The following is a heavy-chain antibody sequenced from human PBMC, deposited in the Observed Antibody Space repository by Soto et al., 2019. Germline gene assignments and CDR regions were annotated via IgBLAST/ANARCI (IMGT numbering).Heavy chain of an antibody. CDR3: AKGGYRHAYD. CDR2: ISEGGGTT. J-gene: IGHJ4*02. CDR1: GFAVSRSA. V-gene: IGHV3-23*01. D-gene: IGHD3-16*01. Sequence: EVQLLESEGGLIQPGGSLRLSCAASGFAVSRSAMAWVRQAPEKGLEWVSSISEGGGTTFYAGSVEGRFTISRDNSKNTLYLQMNSVRADDTAAYYCAKGGYRHAYDWGRGTLLTVSS.